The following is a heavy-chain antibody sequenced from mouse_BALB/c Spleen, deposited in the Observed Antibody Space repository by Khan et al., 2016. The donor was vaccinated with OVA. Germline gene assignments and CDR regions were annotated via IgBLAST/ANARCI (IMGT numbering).Heavy chain of an antibody. CDR3: ARGGAAYYRNDGGAMEY. CDR2: INTHSGVP. CDR1: GYTFTTAG. D-gene: IGHD2-12*01. J-gene: IGHJ4*01. V-gene: IGHV9-4*02. Sequence: QVQLQQSGPELKKPGETVRISCKASGYTFTTAGIQWVQKMPGKGLKWIGWINTHSGVPKYAEDFKGRFAFSLEISVSTAYLQITNLKNEDTATYVWARGGAAYYRNDGGAMEYWGQGTSVTVSS.